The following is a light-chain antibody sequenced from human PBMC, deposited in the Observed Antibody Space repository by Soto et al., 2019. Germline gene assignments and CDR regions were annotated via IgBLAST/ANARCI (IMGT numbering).Light chain of an antibody. CDR2: DAS. V-gene: IGKV1-33*01. CDR3: QQYDNLPLS. Sequence: DIQLTQSPSSLSASVGDRVTITCQASQDISDYLNWYQQKPGKAPKLLIYDASNLETGVRSRCSGRRSGTHFIYTISSLQPEDIATYYSQQYDNLPLSLGGGTQVDIK. CDR1: QDISDY. J-gene: IGKJ4*01.